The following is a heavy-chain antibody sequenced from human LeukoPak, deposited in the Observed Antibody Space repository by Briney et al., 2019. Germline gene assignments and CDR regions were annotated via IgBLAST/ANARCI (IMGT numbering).Heavy chain of an antibody. Sequence: PGGSLRLSCAASGFAFSSYNMKWVRQAPGKGVEWVSFISTTSTYIYYADSVKGRFTVSRDNSKNLLYLQMDSLRVEDTAVYYCARAGTCSSTSCDGGIEYWGQGTLVTVSS. CDR2: ISTTSTYI. V-gene: IGHV3-21*06. J-gene: IGHJ4*02. CDR1: GFAFSSYN. CDR3: ARAGTCSSTSCDGGIEY. D-gene: IGHD2-2*01.